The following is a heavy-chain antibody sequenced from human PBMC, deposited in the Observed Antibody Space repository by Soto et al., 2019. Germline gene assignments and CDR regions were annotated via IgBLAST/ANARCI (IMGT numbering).Heavy chain of an antibody. CDR1: GGRLDDDT. Sequence: PTHWCSASGGRLDDDTMHWVRHTPGKGPEWISLISWDGGITLDSDSVKGRFIISRDNSKNSHYLQMTRLTPEDTALHLCARDSYYFLTGNTRYLVHWGQG. J-gene: IGHJ1*01. CDR3: ARDSYYFLTGNTRYLVH. CDR2: ISWDGGIT. D-gene: IGHD3-9*01. V-gene: IGHV3-43*01.